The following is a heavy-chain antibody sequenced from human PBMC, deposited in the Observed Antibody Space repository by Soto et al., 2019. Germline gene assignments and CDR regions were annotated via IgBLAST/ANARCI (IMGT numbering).Heavy chain of an antibody. V-gene: IGHV4-30-2*01. CDR1: GGSISKNGYS. Sequence: QLHLQESGSGLVKPSQTLSLTCAVSGGSISKNGYSWSWIRQPPRKGLEWIGYIHHSGSAYYNPSLKSRVSISVDRSNNRFSLNLSSVTAADTAVYYCARTVTTGPFFDFWGQGTLVTVSS. J-gene: IGHJ4*02. CDR2: IHHSGSA. D-gene: IGHD4-17*01. CDR3: ARTVTTGPFFDF.